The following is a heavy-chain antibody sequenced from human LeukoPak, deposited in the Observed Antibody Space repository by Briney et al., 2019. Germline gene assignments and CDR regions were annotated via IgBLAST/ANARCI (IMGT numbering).Heavy chain of an antibody. D-gene: IGHD3-16*02. CDR3: ARGRRPYDYVWGSYRYRDYYYYYMDV. CDR2: IYYSGST. J-gene: IGHJ6*03. CDR1: GGSISSYY. Sequence: SETLSLTCTVSGGSISSYYWSWIRQPPGKGLEWIGYIYYSGSTNYNPSLKSRVTISVDTSKNQFPLKLSSVTAADTAVYYCARGRRPYDYVWGSYRYRDYYYYYMDVWGKGTTVTVSS. V-gene: IGHV4-59*01.